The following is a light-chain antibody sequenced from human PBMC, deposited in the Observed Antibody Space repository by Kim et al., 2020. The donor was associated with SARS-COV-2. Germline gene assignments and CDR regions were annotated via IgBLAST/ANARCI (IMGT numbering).Light chain of an antibody. J-gene: IGLJ2*01. Sequence: PGNTASNTCGGDKIGVKSVHWYQQKPGRAPVVVIHYDSDRPSGIPERFSGSNSGNTATLTITGVEAGDEADYYCQVWDNSRVHLVFGGGTQLTVL. CDR2: YDS. CDR3: QVWDNSRVHLV. CDR1: KIGVKS. V-gene: IGLV3-21*04.